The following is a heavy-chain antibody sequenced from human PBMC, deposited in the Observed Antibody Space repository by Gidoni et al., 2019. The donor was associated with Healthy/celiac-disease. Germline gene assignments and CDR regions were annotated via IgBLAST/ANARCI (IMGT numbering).Heavy chain of an antibody. CDR1: GGSVSSGSYY. J-gene: IGHJ3*02. CDR2: IYYSGST. D-gene: IGHD3-22*01. CDR3: ARDPLYYYDSSGYNDAFDI. Sequence: QVQLQESGPGLVKPSETLSLTCTVSGGSVSSGSYYWSWIRQPPGKGLEWLGYIYYSGSTNYNPSLKSRVTISVDTSKNQFSLKLSSVTAADTAVYYCARDPLYYYDSSGYNDAFDIWGQGTMVTVSS. V-gene: IGHV4-61*01.